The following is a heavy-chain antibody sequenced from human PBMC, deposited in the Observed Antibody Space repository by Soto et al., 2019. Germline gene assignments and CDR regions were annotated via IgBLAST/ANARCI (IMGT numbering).Heavy chain of an antibody. V-gene: IGHV1-18*04. CDR3: ESELYWDIVVVQADIQGGNWFTT. CDR1: GYTFTSYG. D-gene: IGHD2-2*01. Sequence: ASVKVSCKASGYTFTSYGISWVRQAPGQGLEWMGWISAYNGNTNYAQKLQGRVTMTTDTSTSTAYMELRSLRSDDTAVYYCESELYWDIVVVQADIQGGNWFTTWGQRTLVTVSA. CDR2: ISAYNGNT. J-gene: IGHJ5*02.